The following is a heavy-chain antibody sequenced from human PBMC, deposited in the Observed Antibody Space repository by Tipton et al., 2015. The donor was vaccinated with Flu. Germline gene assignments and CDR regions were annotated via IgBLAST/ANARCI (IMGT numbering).Heavy chain of an antibody. V-gene: IGHV3-43D*03. CDR3: VRGGGYFPTSYTYGNMDV. CDR2: TDWDGGTT. CDR1: GFIFNDYG. D-gene: IGHD4-11*01. J-gene: IGHJ6*02. Sequence: SLRLSCAGSGFIFNDYGMHWVRQVAGKGLEWVSLTDWDGGTTYYADSVKGRFTIARDNSKNSLFLEMNSLRSEDSGVYYCVRGGGYFPTSYTYGNMDVWGQGTTVTVSS.